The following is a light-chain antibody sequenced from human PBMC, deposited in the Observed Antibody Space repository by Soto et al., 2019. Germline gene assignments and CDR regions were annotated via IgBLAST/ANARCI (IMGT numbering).Light chain of an antibody. CDR1: QSVLYSSNNKNY. CDR2: WAS. V-gene: IGKV4-1*01. J-gene: IGKJ1*01. CDR3: QQYYSTRRT. Sequence: DIVMTQSPDSLAVSLGERATINCKSSQSVLYSSNNKNYLAWYQQKPGQPPKLLIYWASTRESGVPDRFRGSGSVTDFTLTISSLQAEDVAVYYCQQYYSTRRTFGQGTKVEIK.